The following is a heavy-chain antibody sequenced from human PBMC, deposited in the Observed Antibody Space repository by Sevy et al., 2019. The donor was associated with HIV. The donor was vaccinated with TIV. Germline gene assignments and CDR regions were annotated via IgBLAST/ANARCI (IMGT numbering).Heavy chain of an antibody. Sequence: GGSLRLSCAASGFTFSSYGMHWVRQAPGKGLEWVAFIRYDGSNKYYADSVKGRFTISRDNSKNTLYLQMNSLRAEDTAVYYCARDLPHLLPWELSRGSDSWGQGTLVTVSS. V-gene: IGHV3-30*02. J-gene: IGHJ4*02. CDR3: ARDLPHLLPWELSRGSDS. D-gene: IGHD3-16*01. CDR2: IRYDGSNK. CDR1: GFTFSSYG.